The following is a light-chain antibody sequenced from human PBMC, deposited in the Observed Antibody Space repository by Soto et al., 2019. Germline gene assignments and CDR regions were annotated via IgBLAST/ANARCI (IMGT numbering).Light chain of an antibody. CDR1: QSIGSN. CDR3: QQSYSTPQLT. Sequence: DIQLTHSPSSLSASVGERLTSPCRASQSIGSNLIWYKQKPGKAPKLLIYVASSLQSGVPSRFSGSGSGTDFTLTISSLQPEDFATYYCQQSYSTPQLTFGGGTKVEIK. J-gene: IGKJ4*01. CDR2: VAS. V-gene: IGKV1-39*01.